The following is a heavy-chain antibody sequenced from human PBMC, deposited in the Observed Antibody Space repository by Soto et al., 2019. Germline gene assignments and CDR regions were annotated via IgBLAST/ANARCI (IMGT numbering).Heavy chain of an antibody. CDR2: ISGSGGST. V-gene: IGHV3-23*01. Sequence: GGSLRLSCAASGFTFSSYAMSWVRQAPGKGLEWVSAISGSGGSTYYADSVKGRFTISRDNAKNSLYLQMNSLRAEDTALYYCAKDMNPNSRTVNYWGQGTLVTVSS. CDR1: GFTFSSYA. D-gene: IGHD5-18*01. CDR3: AKDMNPNSRTVNY. J-gene: IGHJ4*02.